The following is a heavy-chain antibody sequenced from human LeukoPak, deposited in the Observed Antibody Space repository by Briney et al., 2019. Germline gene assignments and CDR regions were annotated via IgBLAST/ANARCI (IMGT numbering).Heavy chain of an antibody. V-gene: IGHV4-59*01. Sequence: SETLSLTCTVPGCSISSYYWSWIRQPPGKGLEWIGNIYYSGSTKYHPSLKSRVTITVETSKNQFSLKMSSVTAADTAVYYCARAHSGSYYCYSYYFDYWGQGTLVTVSS. CDR3: ARAHSGSYYCYSYYFDY. CDR2: IYYSGST. J-gene: IGHJ4*02. CDR1: GCSISSYY. D-gene: IGHD1-26*01.